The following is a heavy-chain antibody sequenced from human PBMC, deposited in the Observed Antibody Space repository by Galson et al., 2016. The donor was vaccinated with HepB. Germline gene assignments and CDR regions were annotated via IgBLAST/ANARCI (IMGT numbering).Heavy chain of an antibody. J-gene: IGHJ4*02. CDR2: IDPSDSST. Sequence: QSGAEVKKPGESLRISCKGSGYTFTSYWISWVRQMPGKGLEWMGWIDPSDSSTSYSPTLQGHIIISVDKSISTVYPQWTSPKASDTAKYSCARPGYSRTWVDSWCQGTLVTVS. V-gene: IGHV5-10-1*01. D-gene: IGHD5-12*01. CDR3: ARPGYSRTWVDS. CDR1: GYTFTSYW.